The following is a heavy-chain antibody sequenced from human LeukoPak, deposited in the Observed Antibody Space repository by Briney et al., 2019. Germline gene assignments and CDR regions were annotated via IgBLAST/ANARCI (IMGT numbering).Heavy chain of an antibody. D-gene: IGHD2-15*01. CDR1: GFTFSNFA. Sequence: GGSLRPSCLASGFTFSNFAMHWVRQAPGKGLEYVSGISRSGGGTYYADSVQGRFTISRDNSKNTLYLQMSSLRPEDTAVHYCVYQVMGVVEWGQGTLVTVSS. V-gene: IGHV3-64D*09. CDR2: ISRSGGGT. CDR3: VYQVMGVVE. J-gene: IGHJ1*01.